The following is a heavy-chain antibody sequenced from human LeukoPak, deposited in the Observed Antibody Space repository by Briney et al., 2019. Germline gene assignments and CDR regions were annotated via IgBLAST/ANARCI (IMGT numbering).Heavy chain of an antibody. Sequence: GRSLRLPCAASGFTLSSYGVQGVRQAPGKGLEWVAVISYDGSNKYYADSVKGRFTISRDNSKNTLYLQMNSLRAEDTAVYYCAKDVDPFGSGSYVEGFDYWGQGTLVTVSS. CDR1: GFTLSSYG. D-gene: IGHD3-10*01. CDR2: ISYDGSNK. J-gene: IGHJ4*02. CDR3: AKDVDPFGSGSYVEGFDY. V-gene: IGHV3-30*18.